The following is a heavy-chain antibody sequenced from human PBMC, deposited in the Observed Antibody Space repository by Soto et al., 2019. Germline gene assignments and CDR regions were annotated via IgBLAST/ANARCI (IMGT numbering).Heavy chain of an antibody. D-gene: IGHD3-22*01. V-gene: IGHV4-61*01. CDR1: GGSVSSGSYY. J-gene: IGHJ4*02. CDR2: IYYSGST. Sequence: SETLSLTCTVSGGSVSSGSYYWSWIRQPPGKGLEWIGYIYYSGSTNYNPSLKSRVTISVDTSKNQFSLKLSSVTAADTAVYYCARGDNYYDSSGQFDYWGQGTLVTVSS. CDR3: ARGDNYYDSSGQFDY.